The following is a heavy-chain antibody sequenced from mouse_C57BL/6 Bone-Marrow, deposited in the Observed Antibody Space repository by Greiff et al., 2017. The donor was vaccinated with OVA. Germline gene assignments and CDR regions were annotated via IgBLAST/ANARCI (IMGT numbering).Heavy chain of an antibody. J-gene: IGHJ4*01. V-gene: IGHV5-12*01. Sequence: VQLKQSGGGLVQPGGSLKLSCAASGFTFSDYYMYWVRQTPEKRLEWVAYISNGGGSTYYPDTVKGRFTISRDNAKNTLYLQMSRLKSEDTAMYYCARHTYGSSYPYAMDYWGQGTSVTVSS. CDR1: GFTFSDYY. D-gene: IGHD1-1*01. CDR2: ISNGGGST. CDR3: ARHTYGSSYPYAMDY.